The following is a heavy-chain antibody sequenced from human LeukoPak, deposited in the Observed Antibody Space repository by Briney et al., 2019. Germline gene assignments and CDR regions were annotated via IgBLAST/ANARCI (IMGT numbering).Heavy chain of an antibody. D-gene: IGHD2-2*02. V-gene: IGHV1-69*05. CDR3: ARAVYCSSTSCYISNPFYYMDV. CDR2: IIPIFGTA. CDR1: GGTLSSYA. Sequence: SVKVSCKASGGTLSSYAISWVRQAPGQGLEWMGGIIPIFGTANYAQKFQGRVAITTDESTSTAYMELSSLRSEDTAVYYCARAVYCSSTSCYISNPFYYMDVWGKGTTVTVSS. J-gene: IGHJ6*03.